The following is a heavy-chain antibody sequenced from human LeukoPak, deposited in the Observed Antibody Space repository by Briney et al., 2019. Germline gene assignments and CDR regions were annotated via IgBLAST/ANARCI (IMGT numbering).Heavy chain of an antibody. CDR1: GGTFSSYA. CDR2: IIPIFGTA. D-gene: IGHD6-6*01. CDR3: ARDPEYSSSSGDGDY. V-gene: IGHV1-69*05. J-gene: IGHJ4*02. Sequence: SVKVSCKASGGTFSSYAISWVRQAPGQGLEWMEGIIPIFGTANYAQKFQGRVTITTDESTSTAYMELSSLRSEDTAVYYCARDPEYSSSSGDGDYWGQGTLVTVSS.